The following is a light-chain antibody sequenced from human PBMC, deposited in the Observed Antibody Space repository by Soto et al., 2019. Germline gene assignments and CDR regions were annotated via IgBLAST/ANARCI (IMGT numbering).Light chain of an antibody. J-gene: IGKJ5*01. CDR3: QHFGSSHPVI. CDR1: QTVDNF. V-gene: IGKV3-15*01. Sequence: EIGLTQSPVIVSWSPGERATLSWGASQTVDNFLAWYQLKPGKAPRLLIYGASTRATDIPARFSGSGSATEFTLTISSLQSEDFAVYFCQHFGSSHPVIFGQGTRLEIK. CDR2: GAS.